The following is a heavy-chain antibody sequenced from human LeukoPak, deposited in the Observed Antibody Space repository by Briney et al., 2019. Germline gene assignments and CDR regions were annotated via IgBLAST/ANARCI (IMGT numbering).Heavy chain of an antibody. V-gene: IGHV3-49*04. D-gene: IGHD6-19*01. J-gene: IGHJ4*02. Sequence: GGPLRLSCKPSGFTFVDYAMSWVRQAPGRGLEWVGFIRSKAFGATTDYAASVKGRFTVSRDDSKSIAYLQMNGLKTEDTAVYYCTTAVAGVITFDYWGQGTLVTVSS. CDR3: TTAVAGVITFDY. CDR2: IRSKAFGATT. CDR1: GFTFVDYA.